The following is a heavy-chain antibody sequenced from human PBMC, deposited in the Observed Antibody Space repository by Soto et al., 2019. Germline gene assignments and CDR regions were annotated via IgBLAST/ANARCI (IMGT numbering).Heavy chain of an antibody. J-gene: IGHJ6*02. Sequence: SSETLSLTCTVSGGSISSSSYYWGWIRQPPGKGLEWIGSIYYSGSTYYNPSLKSRVTISVDTSKNQFSLKLSSVTAADTAVYYCAEIYGMDVWGQGTTVTVSS. CDR1: GGSISSSSYY. CDR3: AEIYGMDV. CDR2: IYYSGST. V-gene: IGHV4-39*01.